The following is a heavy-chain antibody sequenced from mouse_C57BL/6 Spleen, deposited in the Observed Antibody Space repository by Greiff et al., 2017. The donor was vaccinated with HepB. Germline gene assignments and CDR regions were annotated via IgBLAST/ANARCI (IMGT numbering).Heavy chain of an antibody. Sequence: VQLVESGAELVRPGTSVKVSCKASGYAFTNYLIEWVKQRPGQGLEWIGVFNPGSGGTNYNEKFKGKATLTADKSSSTAYMQLSSLTSEDSAVYLCASDITTRSMDYGGQGTSVTGCS. V-gene: IGHV1-54*01. J-gene: IGHJ4*01. CDR1: GYAFTNYL. CDR3: ASDITTRSMDY. CDR2: FNPGSGGT. D-gene: IGHD1-1*01.